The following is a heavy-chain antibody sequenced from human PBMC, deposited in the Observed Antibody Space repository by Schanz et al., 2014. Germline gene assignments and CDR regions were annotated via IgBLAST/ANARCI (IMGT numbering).Heavy chain of an antibody. CDR1: GYTFTNFF. Sequence: QVHLVQSGAEVHKPGASLKISCKASGYTFTNFFLHWLRQAPGQGLEWMGIINPIGGSTTYAQKFRGAVTLTTDTSTDTAYLELTSLRSEDTAVYYCARGSPENMIRGELDYWGQGTLVTVSS. V-gene: IGHV1-46*03. J-gene: IGHJ4*02. CDR3: ARGSPENMIRGELDY. CDR2: INPIGGST. D-gene: IGHD3-10*01.